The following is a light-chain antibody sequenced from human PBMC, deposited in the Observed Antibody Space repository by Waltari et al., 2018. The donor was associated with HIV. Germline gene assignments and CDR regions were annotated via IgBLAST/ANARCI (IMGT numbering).Light chain of an antibody. J-gene: IGLJ2*01. CDR3: QSYDSTLSAVI. CDR2: GFN. Sequence: QSVLTPSPTEPGSPGQWVTVSLTGSTFNVGAGHVVLSYQHLLGTAPKLLINGFNSRPSGVPDRFSGSKSGTSASLAITGLQAEDEADYYCQSYDSTLSAVIFGGGTKLTVL. CDR1: TFNVGAGHV. V-gene: IGLV1-40*01.